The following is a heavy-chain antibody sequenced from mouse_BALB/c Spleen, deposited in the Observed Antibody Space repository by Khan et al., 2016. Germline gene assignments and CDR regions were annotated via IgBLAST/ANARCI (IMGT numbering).Heavy chain of an antibody. D-gene: IGHD2-3*01. Sequence: QVQLKQSGAELVRPGTSVKVSCKASGYAFTNYLIEWVKQRPGQGLEWIGVINPGSGGTNYNEKFKGKATLTADKSSSTAYMQISSLTSDDSAVYFCARYDGNYYAMDYWGQGTSVTVSS. CDR3: ARYDGNYYAMDY. J-gene: IGHJ4*01. CDR1: GYAFTNYL. CDR2: INPGSGGT. V-gene: IGHV1-54*01.